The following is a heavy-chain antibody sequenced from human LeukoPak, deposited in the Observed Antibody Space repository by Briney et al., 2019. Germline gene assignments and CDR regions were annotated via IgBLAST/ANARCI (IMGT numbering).Heavy chain of an antibody. V-gene: IGHV4-38-2*02. J-gene: IGHJ4*02. Sequence: SETLSLTCTVSGYSISSGYYWGWIRQPPGKGLEWIGSIYHSGSTYYNPSLKSRVTISVDTSKNQFSLKLSSVTAADTAVYYCARDSIQLWSFDYWGQGTLVTVSS. D-gene: IGHD5-18*01. CDR1: GYSISSGYY. CDR3: ARDSIQLWSFDY. CDR2: IYHSGST.